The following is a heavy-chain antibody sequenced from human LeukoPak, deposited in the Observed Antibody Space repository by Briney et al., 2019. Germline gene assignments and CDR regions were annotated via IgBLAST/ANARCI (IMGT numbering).Heavy chain of an antibody. J-gene: IGHJ4*02. CDR3: ARDSQWLAPDY. CDR1: GFTFSSYS. D-gene: IGHD6-19*01. CDR2: ISSSSSTI. V-gene: IGHV3-48*04. Sequence: PGRSLRLSCAASGFTFSSYSMNWVRQAPGKGLEWVSYISSSSSTIYYADSVKGRFTISRDNAKNSLYLQMNSLRAEDTAVYYCARDSQWLAPDYWGQGTLVTVTS.